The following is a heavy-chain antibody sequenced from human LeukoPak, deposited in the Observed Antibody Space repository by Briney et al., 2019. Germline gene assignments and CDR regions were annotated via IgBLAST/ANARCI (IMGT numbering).Heavy chain of an antibody. D-gene: IGHD5-24*01. CDR1: GGSFSGYY. CDR2: INHSGST. J-gene: IGHJ4*02. CDR3: ARDRWLHLYFDY. V-gene: IGHV4-34*01. Sequence: SETLSLTCAVYGGSFSGYYWSWIRQPPGKGLEWIGEINHSGSTNYNPSLKSRVTISVDTSKSQLSLKLSSVTAADTAVYYCARDRWLHLYFDYWGQGTLVTVSS.